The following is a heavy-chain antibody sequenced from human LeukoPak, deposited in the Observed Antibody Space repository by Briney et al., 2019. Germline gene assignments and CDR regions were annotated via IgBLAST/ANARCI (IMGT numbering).Heavy chain of an antibody. CDR1: GFTVSSNY. Sequence: GGSLRLSCAASGFTVSSNYINWVRQAPGKGLEWVSGIYVDGSTYYADSVKGRFTISRDNSKNTLYLQMNSLRAEDTAVYYCARSLWELRSDSFYFDYWGQGTLVTVSS. D-gene: IGHD1-26*01. CDR2: IYVDGST. J-gene: IGHJ4*02. CDR3: ARSLWELRSDSFYFDY. V-gene: IGHV3-53*01.